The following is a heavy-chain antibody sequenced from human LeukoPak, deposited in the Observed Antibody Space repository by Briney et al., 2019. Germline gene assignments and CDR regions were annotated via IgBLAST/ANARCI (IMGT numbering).Heavy chain of an antibody. J-gene: IGHJ4*02. CDR2: IKQDGSEK. D-gene: IGHD4-17*01. V-gene: IGHV3-7*03. CDR3: ARDKGDYGDYYFDY. Sequence: PGGSLRLSCAASGFTFSSYWMSWVRQAPGKGLEWVGNIKQDGSEKYYVDSVKGRFTISRDNAKNSLYLQMNSLRAEDTAVYYCARDKGDYGDYYFDYWGQGTLVTVSS. CDR1: GFTFSSYW.